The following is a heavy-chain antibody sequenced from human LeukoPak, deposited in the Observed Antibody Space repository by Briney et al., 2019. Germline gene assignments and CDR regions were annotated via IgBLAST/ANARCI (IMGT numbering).Heavy chain of an antibody. D-gene: IGHD2-2*01. Sequence: GGSLRLSCAAPGFTFSSYWMHWVRQAPGKGLVWVSRINSDGSSTSYADSVKGRFTISRDNAKNSLYLQMNSLRAEDTAVYYCARALRGRKYCSSTSCYAEFSYYYYYYMDVWGKGTTVTVSS. CDR3: ARALRGRKYCSSTSCYAEFSYYYYYYMDV. CDR2: INSDGSST. J-gene: IGHJ6*03. CDR1: GFTFSSYW. V-gene: IGHV3-74*01.